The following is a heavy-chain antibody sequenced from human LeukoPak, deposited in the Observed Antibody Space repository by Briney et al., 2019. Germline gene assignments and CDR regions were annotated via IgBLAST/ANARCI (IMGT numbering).Heavy chain of an antibody. D-gene: IGHD3-22*01. Sequence: SETLSLTCTVSGDSLSSSSYYWGWIRQPPGKGLEWIGSIYYSGTTYYNPSLKSRVTISIDTSKNQFSLMLISVTAADTAVYYCARHDRSGYPPHYFDYWGQGSLVTVCS. CDR3: ARHDRSGYPPHYFDY. CDR1: GDSLSSSSYY. V-gene: IGHV4-39*01. CDR2: IYYSGTT. J-gene: IGHJ4*02.